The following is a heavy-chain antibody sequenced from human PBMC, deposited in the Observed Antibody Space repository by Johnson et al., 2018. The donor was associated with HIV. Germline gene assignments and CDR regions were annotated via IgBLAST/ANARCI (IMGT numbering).Heavy chain of an antibody. CDR1: GLSFSNFG. CDR3: AKDKWHGYHRAGAFDI. D-gene: IGHD5-24*01. V-gene: IGHV3-30*18. J-gene: IGHJ3*02. Sequence: QEKLVESGGGVVQPGKSLTLSCVGSGLSFSNFGIHWVRQAPGKGPEWAAVISFDGKLKKYADSVKGRFTISRDNSKNTLYLQMTSLRAEDTALYYCAKDKWHGYHRAGAFDILGQGTMVTVSS. CDR2: ISFDGKLK.